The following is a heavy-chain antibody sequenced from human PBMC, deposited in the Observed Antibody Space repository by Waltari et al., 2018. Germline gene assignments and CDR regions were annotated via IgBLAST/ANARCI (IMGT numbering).Heavy chain of an antibody. CDR2: ISSSSSYI. CDR3: ARERSEDSSGYWNY. D-gene: IGHD3-22*01. J-gene: IGHJ4*02. Sequence: EVQLVESGGGLVKPGGSLRLSCAASGFTFSSYSMTWVRQAPGKGREWVSSISSSSSYIYYADSVKGRFTISRDNAKNSLYLQMNSLRAEDTAVYYCARERSEDSSGYWNYWGQGTLVTVSS. V-gene: IGHV3-21*01. CDR1: GFTFSSYS.